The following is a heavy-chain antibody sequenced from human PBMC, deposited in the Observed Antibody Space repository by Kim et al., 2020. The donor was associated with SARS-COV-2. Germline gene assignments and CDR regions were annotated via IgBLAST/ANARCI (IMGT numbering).Heavy chain of an antibody. Sequence: NYNPSRKSRVTISVDTSKNQFSLKLSSVTAADTAVYYCASRAAAGSGFDYWGQGTLVTVSS. V-gene: IGHV4-59*01. CDR3: ASRAAAGSGFDY. D-gene: IGHD6-13*01. J-gene: IGHJ4*02.